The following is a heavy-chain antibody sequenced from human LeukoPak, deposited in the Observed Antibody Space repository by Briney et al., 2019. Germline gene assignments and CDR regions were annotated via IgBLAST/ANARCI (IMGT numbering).Heavy chain of an antibody. D-gene: IGHD3-3*01. CDR2: ISGIGGST. V-gene: IGHV3-23*01. Sequence: GGSLRLSCAASGFTFSSYAMSWVRQAPGKGLEWVSAISGIGGSTYYADSVKGRFTISRDNSKNTLYLQMNSLRAEDTAVYYCAKRGFLEWLSYFDCWGQGTLVTVSS. J-gene: IGHJ4*02. CDR3: AKRGFLEWLSYFDC. CDR1: GFTFSSYA.